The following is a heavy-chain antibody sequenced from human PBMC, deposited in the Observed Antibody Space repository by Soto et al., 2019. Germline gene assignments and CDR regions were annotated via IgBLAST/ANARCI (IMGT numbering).Heavy chain of an antibody. CDR1: GYTFISYA. J-gene: IGHJ4*02. V-gene: IGHV1-3*01. D-gene: IGHD2-15*01. CDR2: INAGNGDT. Sequence: QVQLVQSGAEVKKPGASVKVSCKASGYTFISYAMHWVRQAPGHSLEWMGWINAGNGDTRYSQTFQGRVSFTRDTSASTAYMGLSSLTSEDTAIYYCAAGGGGSRYWGQGTLVTVSS. CDR3: AAGGGGSRY.